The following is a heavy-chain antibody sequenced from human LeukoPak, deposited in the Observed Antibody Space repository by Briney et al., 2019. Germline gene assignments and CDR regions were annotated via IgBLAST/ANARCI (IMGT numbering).Heavy chain of an antibody. CDR2: ISGSGGST. V-gene: IGHV3-23*01. CDR1: GFTFSSYA. D-gene: IGHD3-22*01. J-gene: IGHJ4*02. Sequence: PGGSLRLSCAASGFTFSSYAMSWVRQAPGKGLEWVSAISGSGGSTYYADSVKGRFTISRDNSKNTLYLQMNSLRAEDTTVYYCASTYYYDSSGYLLLRVGYFDYWGQGTLVTVSS. CDR3: ASTYYYDSSGYLLLRVGYFDY.